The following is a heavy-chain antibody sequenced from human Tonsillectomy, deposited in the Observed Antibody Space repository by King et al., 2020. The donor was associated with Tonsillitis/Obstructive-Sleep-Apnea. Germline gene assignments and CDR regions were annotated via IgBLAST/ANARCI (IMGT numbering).Heavy chain of an antibody. CDR3: GWWNDY. CDR2: SNDFGTT. Sequence: VQLQQGGAGLLKPSETLSLTCAVYGGSFSNYYWSWIRQPPGKGLEWIWESNDFGTTKYNPSLKSRVTMSADTSKNPFSLRLCSVTAADTAVYYCGWWNDYWGQGTLVTVSS. CDR1: GGSFSNYY. V-gene: IGHV4-34*01. J-gene: IGHJ4*02. D-gene: IGHD2-8*02.